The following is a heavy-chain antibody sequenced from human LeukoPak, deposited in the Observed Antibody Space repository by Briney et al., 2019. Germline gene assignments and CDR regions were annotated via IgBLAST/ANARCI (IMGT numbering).Heavy chain of an antibody. V-gene: IGHV3-30*02. CDR3: VKERGYRSSWRLEY. CDR1: GFIFSSYG. CDR2: IRYDGSSK. J-gene: IGHJ4*02. D-gene: IGHD6-13*01. Sequence: PGRSLRLSCAASGFIFSSYGMYWVRQAPGKGPEWLSFIRYDGSSKYYADSVKGRFTISRDNSNNTLYLQMSSLRVEDTAVYYCVKERGYRSSWRLEYWGQGTLVTVSS.